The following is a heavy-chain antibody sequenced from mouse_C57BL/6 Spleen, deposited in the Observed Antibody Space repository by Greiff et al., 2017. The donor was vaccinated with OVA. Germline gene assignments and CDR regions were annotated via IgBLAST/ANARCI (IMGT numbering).Heavy chain of an antibody. V-gene: IGHV14-4*01. CDR1: GFNIKDDY. J-gene: IGHJ4*01. CDR2: IDPENGDT. Sequence: VQLQQSGAELVRPGASVKLSCTASGFNIKDDYMHWVKQRPEQGLEWIGWIDPENGDTEYASKFQGKATITADTSSNTAYLQLSSLTSEDTAVYYCTKITTVVDGAMDYWGQGTSVTVSS. D-gene: IGHD1-1*01. CDR3: TKITTVVDGAMDY.